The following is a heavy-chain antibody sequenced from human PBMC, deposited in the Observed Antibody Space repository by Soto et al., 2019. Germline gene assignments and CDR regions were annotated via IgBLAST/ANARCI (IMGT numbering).Heavy chain of an antibody. V-gene: IGHV4-59*01. D-gene: IGHD6-19*01. CDR3: ARDRYSNGWLDF. CDR1: GGSISSYY. CDR2: IYYSGST. Sequence: PSETLSLTCIVSGGSISSYYRSWIRQPPGKELEWIGYIYYSGSTKYNPSLKSRVTISVDTSENQFSLKLSSVTAADTAVYYCARDRYSNGWLDFWGQGILVTVSS. J-gene: IGHJ4*02.